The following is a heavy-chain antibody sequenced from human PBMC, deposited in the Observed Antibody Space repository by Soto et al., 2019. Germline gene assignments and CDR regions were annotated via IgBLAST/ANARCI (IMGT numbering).Heavy chain of an antibody. Sequence: QLQLVQSGAEVKKPGSSVKVSCKASGGTFSNFAINWVRQAPGQGLEWMGGIIPVFGKAMYAQKFQGRVQFTADESSSTAYMEVNSLTSEDTAVYYCARGSPTTVTTWFDPWGQGTLVTVSS. CDR3: ARGSPTTVTTWFDP. V-gene: IGHV1-69*01. J-gene: IGHJ5*02. D-gene: IGHD4-17*01. CDR2: IIPVFGKA. CDR1: GGTFSNFA.